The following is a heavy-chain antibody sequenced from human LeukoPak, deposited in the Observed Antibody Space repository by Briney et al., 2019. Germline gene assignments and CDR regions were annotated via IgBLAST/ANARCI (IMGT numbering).Heavy chain of an antibody. Sequence: PSETLSLTCAVYGGSFSGYYWSWIRQPPGKGLEWIGEINHSGSTNYNPPLKSRVTISVDTSKNQFSLKLSSVTAADTAVYYCASPYDYYAFDIWGQGTMVTVSS. J-gene: IGHJ3*02. V-gene: IGHV4-34*01. D-gene: IGHD3-16*01. CDR2: INHSGST. CDR1: GGSFSGYY. CDR3: ASPYDYYAFDI.